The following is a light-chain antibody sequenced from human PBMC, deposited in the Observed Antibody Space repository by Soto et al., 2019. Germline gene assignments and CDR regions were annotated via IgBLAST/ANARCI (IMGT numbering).Light chain of an antibody. CDR3: QQRTRWPMP. J-gene: IGKJ5*01. Sequence: EIVLTQSPSTLPLSPGERVTLSCRASQNLHSFLNWYQQRPGQAPRPLIYDGSKRAAGVPDRISGDGSGTDYTLTISSLEPEDFAVYYCQQRTRWPMPFGQGTRLEIK. CDR2: DGS. CDR1: QNLHSF. V-gene: IGKV3-11*01.